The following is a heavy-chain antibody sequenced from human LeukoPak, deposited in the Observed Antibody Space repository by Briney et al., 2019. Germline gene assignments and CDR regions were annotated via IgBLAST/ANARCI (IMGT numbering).Heavy chain of an antibody. J-gene: IGHJ6*03. CDR1: GYSISSGYY. CDR3: ARVVRLARNYYYYYMDV. Sequence: SETLSLTCTVSGYSISSGYYWGWIRQPPGKGLEWIGSIYHSGSTYYNPSLKSRVTISVDTSKNQFSLKLSSVTAADTAVYYCARVVRLARNYYYYYMDVWGKGTTVTVSS. D-gene: IGHD6-6*01. V-gene: IGHV4-38-2*02. CDR2: IYHSGST.